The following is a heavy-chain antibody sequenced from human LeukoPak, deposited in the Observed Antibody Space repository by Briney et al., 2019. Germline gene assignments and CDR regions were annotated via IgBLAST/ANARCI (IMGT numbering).Heavy chain of an antibody. CDR1: GYTFTRYY. D-gene: IGHD3-10*01. V-gene: IGHV1-2*02. CDR3: TKNQYSGTIITPLDPFDV. Sequence: ASVKVSCKAPGYTFTRYYIHWLRQAPGQGIEWMGWIDPNTGGTNFAQKFQGRITITRDTSINTVYMELNRLRSDDTAVYYCTKNQYSGTIITPLDPFDVWGQGTMVTVSS. CDR2: IDPNTGGT. J-gene: IGHJ3*01.